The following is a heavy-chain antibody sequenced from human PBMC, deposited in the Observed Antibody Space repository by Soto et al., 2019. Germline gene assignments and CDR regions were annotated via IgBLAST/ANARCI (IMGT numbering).Heavy chain of an antibody. CDR1: GFTFSSYW. CDR2: IKQDGSEK. J-gene: IGHJ6*02. D-gene: IGHD3-3*01. CDR3: ARDVGPITIFGVVSPHYGMDV. V-gene: IGHV3-7*01. Sequence: PGGSLRLSCAASGFTFSSYWMSWVRQAPGKGLEWVANIKQDGSEKYYVDSVKGRFTISRDNAKNSLYLQMNSLRAEDTAVYYCARDVGPITIFGVVSPHYGMDVWGQGTTVTVSS.